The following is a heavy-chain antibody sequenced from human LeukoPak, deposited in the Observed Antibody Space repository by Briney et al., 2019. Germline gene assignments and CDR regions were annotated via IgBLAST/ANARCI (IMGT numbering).Heavy chain of an antibody. D-gene: IGHD1-7*01. V-gene: IGHV1-8*01. Sequence: GASVKVSCKASGYTFTSYDINWVRQATGQGLEWRGWMNPNSGNTGYSQKFQGRVTMTRNTSISTAYMELSSLRSEDTAVYYCAREDNWNYGWFDPWGQGTLVTVSS. CDR3: AREDNWNYGWFDP. J-gene: IGHJ5*02. CDR1: GYTFTSYD. CDR2: MNPNSGNT.